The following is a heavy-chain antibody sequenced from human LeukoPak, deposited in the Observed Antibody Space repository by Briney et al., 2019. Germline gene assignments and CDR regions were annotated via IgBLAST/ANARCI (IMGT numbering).Heavy chain of an antibody. J-gene: IGHJ6*03. D-gene: IGHD2-2*01. CDR1: GFTFSDYW. Sequence: GGSLRLSCPASGFTFSDYWMNWVRQAPGKGLEWVANIDQDGSLRYYVDSVKGRFTISRDNAENSLYLQMNSLRAEDTAVYFCARDRGYCTSTNCYGFYYYMDVWGKGTTVTVSS. CDR2: IDQDGSLR. V-gene: IGHV3-7*01. CDR3: ARDRGYCTSTNCYGFYYYMDV.